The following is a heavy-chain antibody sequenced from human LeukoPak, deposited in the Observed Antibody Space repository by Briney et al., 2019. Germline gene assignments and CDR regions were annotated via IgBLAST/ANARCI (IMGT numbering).Heavy chain of an antibody. CDR1: GFTFRDYY. D-gene: IGHD4-17*01. Sequence: PGGSLRLSCAASGFTFRDYYMSWIRQAPGKGLEWISYISSSAGTIHYVDSVKGRFTISRDNAKNSLYLQMDSLRDEDTAVYYCATSVTRRRLDWFIDLWGRGTLVSVSS. J-gene: IGHJ2*01. CDR2: ISSSAGTI. CDR3: ATSVTRRRLDWFIDL. V-gene: IGHV3-11*04.